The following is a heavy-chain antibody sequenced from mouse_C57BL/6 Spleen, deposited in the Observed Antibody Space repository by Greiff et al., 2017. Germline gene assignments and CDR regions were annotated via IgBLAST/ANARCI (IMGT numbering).Heavy chain of an antibody. J-gene: IGHJ4*01. V-gene: IGHV10-1*01. Sequence: EVQLVESGGGLVQPKGSLKLSCAASGFSFNTYAMNWVRQAPGKGLEWVARIRSKSNNYATYYADSVKDRFTISRDDSESMLYLQMNNLKTEDTAMYYCVRQGYYGSSSYAMDDWGQGTSVTVSS. CDR1: GFSFNTYA. CDR3: VRQGYYGSSSYAMDD. CDR2: IRSKSNNYAT. D-gene: IGHD1-1*01.